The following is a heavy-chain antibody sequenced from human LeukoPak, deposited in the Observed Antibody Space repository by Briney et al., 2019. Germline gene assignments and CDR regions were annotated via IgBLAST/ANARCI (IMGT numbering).Heavy chain of an antibody. D-gene: IGHD3-3*01. Sequence: SETLSLTCAVYGGSFSGYYWGWIRQPPGKGLEWIGEINHSGSTNYNPSLKSRVTISVDTSKNQFSLKLSSVTAADTAVYYCARAKITIFGVVIMPPYFDYWGQRTLVTVSS. V-gene: IGHV4-34*01. CDR1: GGSFSGYY. CDR3: ARAKITIFGVVIMPPYFDY. J-gene: IGHJ4*02. CDR2: INHSGST.